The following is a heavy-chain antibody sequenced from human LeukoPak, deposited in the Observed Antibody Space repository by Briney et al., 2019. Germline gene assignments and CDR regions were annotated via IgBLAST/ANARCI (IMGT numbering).Heavy chain of an antibody. CDR3: AGAPSGSLRYFDWSQNHY. D-gene: IGHD3-9*01. J-gene: IGHJ4*02. Sequence: SETLSLTCTVSGGSISSGGYYWSWIRQPPGKGLEWIGYIHKSGSTYYNPSLESRITISIDTSKNQFSLKVSSVTVADTAVYFCAGAPSGSLRYFDWSQNHYWGQGALVTVSS. CDR1: GGSISSGGYY. V-gene: IGHV4-30-2*05. CDR2: IHKSGST.